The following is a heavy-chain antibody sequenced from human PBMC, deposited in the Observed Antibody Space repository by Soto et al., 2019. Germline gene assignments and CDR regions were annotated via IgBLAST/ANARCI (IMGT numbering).Heavy chain of an antibody. CDR1: GGSISSSSYY. CDR3: LRYFTSRILVGATRRAYGMDV. Sequence: SETLSLTCTVSGGSISSSSYYWGWIRQPPGKGLEWIGSIYYSGSTYYNPSLKSRVTISVDTSKNQFSLKLSSVTAADTAVYYCLRYFTSRILVGATRRAYGMDVWGQGTTVTVS. CDR2: IYYSGST. V-gene: IGHV4-39*01. J-gene: IGHJ6*02. D-gene: IGHD1-26*01.